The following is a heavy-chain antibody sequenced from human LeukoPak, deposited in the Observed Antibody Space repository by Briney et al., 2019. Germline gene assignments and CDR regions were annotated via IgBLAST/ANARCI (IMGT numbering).Heavy chain of an antibody. V-gene: IGHV4-34*01. Sequence: SETLSLTCAVYGGSISGYYWSWIRQPPGKGLEWIGEINHSGSTNYNPSLKSRVTISVDTSKNQFSLKLSSVTAADTAVYYCARRRAGFGESRYWGQGTLVTVSS. CDR2: INHSGST. CDR3: ARRRAGFGESRY. D-gene: IGHD3-10*01. J-gene: IGHJ4*02. CDR1: GGSISGYY.